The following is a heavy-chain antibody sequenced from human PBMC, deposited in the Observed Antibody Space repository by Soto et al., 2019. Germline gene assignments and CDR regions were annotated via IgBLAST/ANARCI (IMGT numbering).Heavy chain of an antibody. Sequence: QVQLVESGGGVVQPGRSLRLSCAASGFIFTTYGLHWVRQAPGKGLEWVAVIWYDGSNQYYADSVKGRFTISRDNSKNILYLKMNSVRVEDTAVYYCVKDHCGGDCYSDPYFDYWGQGTLVTVSS. CDR3: VKDHCGGDCYSDPYFDY. J-gene: IGHJ4*02. CDR2: IWYDGSNQ. D-gene: IGHD2-21*02. CDR1: GFIFTTYG. V-gene: IGHV3-33*06.